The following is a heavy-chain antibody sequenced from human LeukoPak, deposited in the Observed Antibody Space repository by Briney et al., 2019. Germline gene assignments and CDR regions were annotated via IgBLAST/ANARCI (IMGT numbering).Heavy chain of an antibody. Sequence: ASVKVSCKVSGYTLTELSMHWVRQARGKGLEWMGGFDPEDGETIYAQKFQGRVTMTEDTSTDTAYMELSSLRSEDTAVYYCATDLRGYSYGFDAFDIWGQGTMVTVSS. J-gene: IGHJ3*02. D-gene: IGHD5-18*01. V-gene: IGHV1-24*01. CDR1: GYTLTELS. CDR3: ATDLRGYSYGFDAFDI. CDR2: FDPEDGET.